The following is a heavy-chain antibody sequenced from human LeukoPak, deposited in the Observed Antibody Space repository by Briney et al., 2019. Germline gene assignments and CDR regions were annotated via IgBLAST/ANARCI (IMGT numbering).Heavy chain of an antibody. J-gene: IGHJ4*02. D-gene: IGHD7-27*01. CDR2: ISAYNGNT. Sequence: PEASVKVSCKASGYTFTSYGISWVRQAPGQGLEWMGWISAYNGNTNYAQKLQGRVTMTRNTSISTAYMELSSLRSEDTAVYYCVGGAPNWGFDYWGQGTLVTVSS. CDR3: VGGAPNWGFDY. V-gene: IGHV1-18*01. CDR1: GYTFTSYG.